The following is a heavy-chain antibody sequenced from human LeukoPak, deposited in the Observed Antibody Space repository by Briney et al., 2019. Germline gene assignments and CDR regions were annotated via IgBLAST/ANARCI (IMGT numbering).Heavy chain of an antibody. J-gene: IGHJ6*02. V-gene: IGHV4-61*01. CDR1: GGSVSSGSYY. CDR2: IYYSGST. D-gene: IGHD1-14*01. CDR3: AREGTTYPYYYYGMDV. Sequence: SETLSLTCTVSGGSVSSGSYYWSWIRQPPGKGLEWIGYIYYSGSTNYNPSLKSRVTISVDTSKNQFSLKLSSVTAADTAVYYCAREGTTYPYYYYGMDVWGQGTTLTVSS.